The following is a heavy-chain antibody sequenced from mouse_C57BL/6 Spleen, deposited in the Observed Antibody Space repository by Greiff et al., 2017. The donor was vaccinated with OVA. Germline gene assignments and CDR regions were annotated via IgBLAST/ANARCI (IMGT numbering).Heavy chain of an antibody. CDR3: ARGSPSYDYDVAWFAY. CDR1: GYTFTSYW. V-gene: IGHV1-59*01. J-gene: IGHJ3*01. CDR2: IDPSDSYT. D-gene: IGHD2-4*01. Sequence: VQLQQPGAELVRPGTSVKLSCKASGYTFTSYWMHWVKQRPGQGLEWIGVIDPSDSYTNYNQKFKGKATLTVDTSSSTAYMQLSSLTSEDSAVYYCARGSPSYDYDVAWFAYWGQGTLVTVSA.